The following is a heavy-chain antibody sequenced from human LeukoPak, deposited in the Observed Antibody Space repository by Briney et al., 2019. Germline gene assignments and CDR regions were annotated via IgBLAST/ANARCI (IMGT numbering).Heavy chain of an antibody. Sequence: PGGSLRLSCAASGFTFSSYAMSWVRQAPGKGLEWVSAISGSGGSTYYADSVKGRFTISRDNSKNTLYLQMNSLRTDDSAVYYCAKDLQGLYYLYGMNVWGQGTPVTVSS. V-gene: IGHV3-23*01. CDR3: AKDLQGLYYLYGMNV. J-gene: IGHJ6*02. CDR1: GFTFSSYA. CDR2: ISGSGGST.